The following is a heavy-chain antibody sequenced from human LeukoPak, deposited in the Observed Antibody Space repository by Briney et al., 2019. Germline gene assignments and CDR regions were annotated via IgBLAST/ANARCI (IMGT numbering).Heavy chain of an antibody. CDR3: AKGAPLVAPGYGMDV. D-gene: IGHD2-21*01. CDR2: ISGNSGNT. CDR1: GFTFSSYA. Sequence: GGSLRLSCAASGFTFSSYAMSWVRQAPGKGLEWVSVISGNSGNTYYADSVKGRFTISRDNSKNMLYLQMNSLRAEDTAVYYCAKGAPLVAPGYGMDVWGQGTTVTVSS. V-gene: IGHV3-23*01. J-gene: IGHJ6*02.